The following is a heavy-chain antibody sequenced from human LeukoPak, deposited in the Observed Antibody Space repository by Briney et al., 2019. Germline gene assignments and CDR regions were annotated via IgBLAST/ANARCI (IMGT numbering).Heavy chain of an antibody. J-gene: IGHJ6*02. Sequence: GASVKVSCKASGYTFTGYYLHWVRQAPGQGLEWVVWINPYNGGTNYAQKFQGRVTMTRDTSISTAYMELSRLRSDDTAVYYCARVSRDYYGMDVWGQGTTVTVSS. V-gene: IGHV1-2*02. D-gene: IGHD3-10*01. CDR1: GYTFTGYY. CDR3: ARVSRDYYGMDV. CDR2: INPYNGGT.